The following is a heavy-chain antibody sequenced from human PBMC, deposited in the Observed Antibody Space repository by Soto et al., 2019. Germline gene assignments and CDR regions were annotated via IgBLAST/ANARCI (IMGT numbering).Heavy chain of an antibody. D-gene: IGHD3-10*01. Sequence: GGSLRLSCAASGFTFSNYGMNWGRQAPGKXLEWVAVIWHDGTNKHYADSVKGRFTISRDNSKNMVFLQMHRLRADDTAVYYCGRRKLSCSPAEHFFYYAMDVWGQGTTVTVSS. CDR3: GRRKLSCSPAEHFFYYAMDV. J-gene: IGHJ6*02. CDR1: GFTFSNYG. CDR2: IWHDGTNK. V-gene: IGHV3-33*01.